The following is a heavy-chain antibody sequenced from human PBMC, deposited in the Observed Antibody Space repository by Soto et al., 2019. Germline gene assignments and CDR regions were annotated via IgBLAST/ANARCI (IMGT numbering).Heavy chain of an antibody. Sequence: SETLSLTCTVSGGSISSYYWSWIRQPPGKGLEWIGYIYYSGSTNYNPSLKSRVTISVDTSKNQFSLKLSSVTAADTAVYYCARVYSSSLHFDYWGQGTLVTVSS. J-gene: IGHJ4*02. V-gene: IGHV4-59*01. CDR3: ARVYSSSLHFDY. D-gene: IGHD6-6*01. CDR2: IYYSGST. CDR1: GGSISSYY.